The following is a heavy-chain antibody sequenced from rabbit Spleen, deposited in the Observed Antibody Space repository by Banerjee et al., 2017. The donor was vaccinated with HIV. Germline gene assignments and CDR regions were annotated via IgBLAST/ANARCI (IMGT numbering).Heavy chain of an antibody. V-gene: IGHV1S45*01. Sequence: QEQLVESGGGLVQPEGSLTLTCKASGFSFSDRDVMCWVRQAPGKGLEWIACIYGGYSSDTAYATWAKGRSTISKTSSTTVTLQVTSLAAADAATYFCARGAWSTDCMNLWSPGTLVTVS. CDR1: GFSFSDRDV. CDR2: IYGGYSSDT. J-gene: IGHJ4*01. CDR3: ARGAWSTDCMNL. D-gene: IGHD7-1*01.